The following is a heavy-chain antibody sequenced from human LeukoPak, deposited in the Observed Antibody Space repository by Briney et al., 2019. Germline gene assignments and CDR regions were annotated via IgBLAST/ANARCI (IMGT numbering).Heavy chain of an antibody. CDR1: GYSVSSGYF. D-gene: IGHD6-19*01. V-gene: IGHV4-38-2*02. CDR3: ARAGNRIAVAGQYYYYYYMDV. Sequence: SETLSLTCSVSGYSVSSGYFWGWIRQPPGKGLEWIESIYHRGSTYYNPSLKSRVTISVDTSKNQFSLKLSSVTAADTAVYYCARAGNRIAVAGQYYYYYYMDVWGKGTTVTVSS. CDR2: IYHRGST. J-gene: IGHJ6*03.